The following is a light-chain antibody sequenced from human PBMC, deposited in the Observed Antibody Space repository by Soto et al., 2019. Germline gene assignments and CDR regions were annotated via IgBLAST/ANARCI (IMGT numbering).Light chain of an antibody. CDR3: QQSYSTPPT. J-gene: IGKJ4*01. CDR2: TTS. V-gene: IGKV1-39*01. Sequence: DIQMTQSPSSLSASVGDRVTITCRASQSISNSLNWYQQKPGKAPDLLTYTTSSLQSGVPSRFSGSGSWTDFTLTISSLQPEDFATYYCQQSYSTPPTFGGGTNVEIK. CDR1: QSISNS.